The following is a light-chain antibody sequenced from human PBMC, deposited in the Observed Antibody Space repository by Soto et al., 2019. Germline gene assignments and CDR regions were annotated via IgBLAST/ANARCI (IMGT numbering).Light chain of an antibody. CDR3: CSYAGSSTYV. V-gene: IGLV2-23*01. CDR1: SSDVGSYNL. CDR2: EGS. J-gene: IGLJ1*01. Sequence: QSALTQPASVSGSPGQSITISCTGTSSDVGSYNLVSWYQQHPGKAPKLMNYEGSKRPSGVSNRFSGSKSGNTASLTISLLQAEDVADYYCCSYAGSSTYVFGSGTKVTVL.